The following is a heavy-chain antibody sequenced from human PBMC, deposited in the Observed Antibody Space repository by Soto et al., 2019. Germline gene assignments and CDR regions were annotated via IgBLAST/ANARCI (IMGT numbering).Heavy chain of an antibody. CDR2: VRGRDGST. CDR1: RFTFTTFD. D-gene: IGHD5-12*01. V-gene: IGHV3-23*01. CDR3: AKGAWLDY. J-gene: IGHJ4*02. Sequence: EVQLLESGGGLVQPGASLRLSCAANRFTFTTFDVRWARQAPGRGLEWVSVVRGRDGSTSYADSLKGRFTISKDSSKNTLYLQMNILRAEDTALYYCAKGAWLDYWGQGTLVTVSS.